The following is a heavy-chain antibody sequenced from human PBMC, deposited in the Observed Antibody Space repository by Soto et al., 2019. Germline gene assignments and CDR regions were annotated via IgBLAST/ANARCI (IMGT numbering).Heavy chain of an antibody. J-gene: IGHJ6*02. Sequence: PGGSLRLSCAASGFTFSSYAMHWVRQAPGKGLEWVAVISYDGSNKYYADSVKGRFTISRDNSKNTLYLQMNSLRAEDTAVYYCARDPSDYDILTGYYKVGGSNFGFDGMDVWGQGTTVTVSS. CDR3: ARDPSDYDILTGYYKVGGSNFGFDGMDV. CDR2: ISYDGSNK. D-gene: IGHD3-9*01. CDR1: GFTFSSYA. V-gene: IGHV3-30-3*01.